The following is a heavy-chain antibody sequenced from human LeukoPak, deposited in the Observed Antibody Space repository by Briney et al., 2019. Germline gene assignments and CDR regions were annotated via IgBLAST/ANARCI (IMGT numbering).Heavy chain of an antibody. CDR2: ISGSGDST. D-gene: IGHD3-22*01. Sequence: GGSLRLSCAASGFTFSNYAMSWVRQAPGKGLEWVSVISGSGDSTYYADSVEGRFTISRDNSKNTLYLQMNSLRAEDTAVYYCAKGHDSSGYSQTFFDYWGQGTLVTVSS. V-gene: IGHV3-23*01. CDR1: GFTFSNYA. CDR3: AKGHDSSGYSQTFFDY. J-gene: IGHJ4*02.